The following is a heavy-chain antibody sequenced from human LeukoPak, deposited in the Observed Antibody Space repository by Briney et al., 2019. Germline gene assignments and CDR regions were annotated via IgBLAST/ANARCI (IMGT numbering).Heavy chain of an antibody. V-gene: IGHV4-34*01. CDR3: ARGGLLGVVVAATNPGIDY. Sequence: SETLSLTCAVYGGSFRGYYWSWIRQPPGKGLEWIGEINHSGSTNYNPSLKSRVTISVDTSKNQFSLKLSSVTAADTAVYYCARGGLLGVVVAATNPGIDYWGQGTLVTVSS. CDR2: INHSGST. D-gene: IGHD2-15*01. CDR1: GGSFRGYY. J-gene: IGHJ4*02.